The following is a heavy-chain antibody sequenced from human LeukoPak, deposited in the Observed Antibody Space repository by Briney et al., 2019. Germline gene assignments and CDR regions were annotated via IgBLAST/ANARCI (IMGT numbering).Heavy chain of an antibody. CDR3: AAQRGGFTFGGVIVILDY. CDR1: GGTFSSYA. D-gene: IGHD3-16*02. Sequence: ASVKVSCKASGGTFSSYAISWVRQAPGQGLEWMGWINPNSGGTNYAQKFQGRVTMTRDTSISTAYMELSRLRSDDTAVYYCAAQRGGFTFGGVIVILDYWGQGTLVTVSS. J-gene: IGHJ4*02. V-gene: IGHV1-2*02. CDR2: INPNSGGT.